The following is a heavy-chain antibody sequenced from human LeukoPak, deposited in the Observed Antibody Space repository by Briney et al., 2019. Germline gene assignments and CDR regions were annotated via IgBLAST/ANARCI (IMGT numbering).Heavy chain of an antibody. J-gene: IGHJ1*01. CDR1: GYTFTGYY. V-gene: IGHV1-2*02. CDR3: ARGSGGYSYGSEYFQH. CDR2: INPNSGGT. Sequence: ASVTVSCKASGYTFTGYYMHWVRQAPGQGLEWMGWINPNSGGTNYAQKFQGRVTMTRDTSISTAYMELSRLRSDDTAVYYCARGSGGYSYGSEYFQHWGQGTLVTVSS. D-gene: IGHD5-18*01.